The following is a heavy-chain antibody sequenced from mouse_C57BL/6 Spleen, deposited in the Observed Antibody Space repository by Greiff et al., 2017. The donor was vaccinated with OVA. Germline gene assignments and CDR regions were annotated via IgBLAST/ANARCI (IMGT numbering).Heavy chain of an antibody. D-gene: IGHD4-1*01. CDR3: ARGLTGTGGYFDY. CDR1: GYAFSSYW. CDR2: IYPGDGDT. J-gene: IGHJ2*01. Sequence: VQLQQSGAELVKPGASVKISCKASGYAFSSYWMNWVKQRPGKGLEWIGQIYPGDGDTNYNGKFKGKATLTADKSSSTAYMQLSSLTSEDSAVYFCARGLTGTGGYFDYWGQGTTLTVSS. V-gene: IGHV1-80*01.